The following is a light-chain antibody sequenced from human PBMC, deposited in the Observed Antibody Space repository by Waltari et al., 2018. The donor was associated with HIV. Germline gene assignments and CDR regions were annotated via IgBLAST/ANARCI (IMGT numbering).Light chain of an antibody. V-gene: IGKV3-15*01. CDR2: GAS. CDR3: QQYNNWPPLT. J-gene: IGKJ4*01. CDR1: QSVSIN. Sequence: EIVMTQSPATLSVSPGERATLSCRASQSVSINLAWYQQKAGQAPRLLIYGASTRATGIPARFSGSGSGTELTLTISSLQSEDFAVYYCQQYNNWPPLTFGGGTKVEIK.